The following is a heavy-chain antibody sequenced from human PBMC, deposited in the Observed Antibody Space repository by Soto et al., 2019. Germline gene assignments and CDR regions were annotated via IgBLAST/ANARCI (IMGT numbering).Heavy chain of an antibody. V-gene: IGHV3-21*01. Sequence: GSLRLSCAASGXTFSSYSMNWVRQAPGKGLEWVSSISSSSSYIYYADSVKGRLTISRYKAKNSLYLQMNSLRDEDTAVYYCAGDSVVVPAAILNWFDPWGQGTLGTVS. CDR3: AGDSVVVPAAILNWFDP. CDR1: GXTFSSYS. D-gene: IGHD2-2*02. CDR2: ISSSSSYI. J-gene: IGHJ5*02.